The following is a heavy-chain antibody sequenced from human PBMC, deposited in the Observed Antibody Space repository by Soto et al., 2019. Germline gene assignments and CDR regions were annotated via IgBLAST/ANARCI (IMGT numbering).Heavy chain of an antibody. CDR2: ISSTTNYI. CDR3: ARESEDLTSNFDY. J-gene: IGHJ4*02. V-gene: IGHV3-21*06. CDR1: GFTFTRYS. Sequence: GGALRLSCAASGFTFTRYSMNWVRQAPGKGPEWVSSISSTTNYIYYGDSMKGRFTISRDNAKNSLYLEMNSLRAEDTAVYYCARESEDLTSNFDYWGQGTLVTVSS.